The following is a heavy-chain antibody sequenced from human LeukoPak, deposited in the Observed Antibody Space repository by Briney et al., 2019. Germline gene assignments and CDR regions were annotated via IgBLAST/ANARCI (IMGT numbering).Heavy chain of an antibody. CDR2: IKKDGSEK. CDR1: GFTFSSYW. J-gene: IGHJ4*02. Sequence: PGGSLRLSCAASGFTFSSYWMSWVRQAPGKGLEWVANIKKDGSEKYYVDSVKGRFTISRDNAKNSLYLQMNNLRAEDTAVYYCARDPNDFWSGNENDSWGQGTLVTVSS. D-gene: IGHD3-3*01. CDR3: ARDPNDFWSGNENDS. V-gene: IGHV3-7*01.